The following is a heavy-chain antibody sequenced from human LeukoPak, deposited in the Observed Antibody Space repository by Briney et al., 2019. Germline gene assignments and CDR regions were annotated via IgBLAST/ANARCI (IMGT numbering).Heavy chain of an antibody. CDR2: IYPGDSDT. Sequence: PGESLKLSCKGSGYSSTSYWIGWVRQMPGKGLEWMGIIYPGDSDTRYSPSFQGQVTISADKSISTAYLQWSSLKASDTAMYYCARHQQWPLYNWFDPWGQGTLVTVSS. D-gene: IGHD6-19*01. J-gene: IGHJ5*02. V-gene: IGHV5-51*01. CDR1: GYSSTSYW. CDR3: ARHQQWPLYNWFDP.